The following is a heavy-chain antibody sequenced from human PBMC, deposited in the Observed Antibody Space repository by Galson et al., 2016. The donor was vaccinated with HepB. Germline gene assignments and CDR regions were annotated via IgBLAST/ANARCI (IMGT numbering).Heavy chain of an antibody. V-gene: IGHV4-59*01. D-gene: IGHD6-13*01. CDR3: ARVSAAGGTRLFDY. J-gene: IGHJ4*02. Sequence: SETLSLTCTVSGGSISNYYWNWIRQPPGKGLEWIGFIYSSGSTNYNPSLKSRVTIAIDTSTSQYSLKLSSVTAADTAVYYCARVSAAGGTRLFDYWGQGTLVTVSS. CDR1: GGSISNYY. CDR2: IYSSGST.